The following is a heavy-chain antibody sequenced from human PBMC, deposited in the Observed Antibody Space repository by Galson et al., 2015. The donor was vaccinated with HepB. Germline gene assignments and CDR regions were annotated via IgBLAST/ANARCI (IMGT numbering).Heavy chain of an antibody. D-gene: IGHD1-26*01. V-gene: IGHV3-21*01. J-gene: IGHJ4*02. CDR3: ARDLGVGATGYYFDY. CDR2: ISSSSSYI. CDR1: YS. Sequence: YSMNWVRQAPGKGLEWVSSISSSSSYIYYADSVKGRFTISRDNAKNSLYLQMNSLRAEDTAVYYCARDLGVGATGYYFDYWGQGTLVTVSS.